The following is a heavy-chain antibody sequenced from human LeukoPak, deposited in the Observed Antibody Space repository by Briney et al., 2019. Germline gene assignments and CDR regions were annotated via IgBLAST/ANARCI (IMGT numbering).Heavy chain of an antibody. CDR2: IRYDGSNK. V-gene: IGHV3-30*02. D-gene: IGHD6-19*01. CDR1: GFTFSSYG. Sequence: GGSLRLSCAASGFTFSSYGMHWVRQAPGKGPEWVAFIRYDGSNKYYADSVKGRFTISRDNSKNTLYLQMNSLRAEDTAVYYCAKPVAGRNWFDPWGQGTLVTVSS. CDR3: AKPVAGRNWFDP. J-gene: IGHJ5*02.